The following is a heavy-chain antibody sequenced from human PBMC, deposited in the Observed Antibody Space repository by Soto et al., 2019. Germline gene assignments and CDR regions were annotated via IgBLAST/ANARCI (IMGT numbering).Heavy chain of an antibody. Sequence: EVQLLESGGGLVQPGGSLRLSCAASGFTFGSYAMSWVRQPPGKGREWVSAISGRGGGTYYADSVKGRFTISRDNSKNTLYLQMNSLRAEDTAVYYCAKDLTLSCSSTSCYIHPDAFDIWGQGTMVTVSS. CDR2: ISGRGGGT. D-gene: IGHD2-2*02. CDR1: GFTFGSYA. V-gene: IGHV3-23*01. J-gene: IGHJ3*02. CDR3: AKDLTLSCSSTSCYIHPDAFDI.